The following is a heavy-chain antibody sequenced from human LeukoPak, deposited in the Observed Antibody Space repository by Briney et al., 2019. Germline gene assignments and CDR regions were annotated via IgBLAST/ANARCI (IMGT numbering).Heavy chain of an antibody. CDR1: GYTFTGYY. CDR3: ARSHKVMITFGGVIAGPDC. J-gene: IGHJ4*02. Sequence: GASVKVSCKASGYTFTGYYMHWVRQAPGQGLEWMGWINPNSGGTNYAQKFQGRVTMTRDTSISTAYMELSRLRSDDTAVYYCARSHKVMITFGGVIAGPDCWGQGTLVTVSS. D-gene: IGHD3-16*02. CDR2: INPNSGGT. V-gene: IGHV1-2*02.